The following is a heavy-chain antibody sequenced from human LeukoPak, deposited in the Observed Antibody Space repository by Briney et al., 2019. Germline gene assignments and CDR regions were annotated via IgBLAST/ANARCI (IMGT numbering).Heavy chain of an antibody. V-gene: IGHV3-21*01. CDR3: ARDLNGLIDY. J-gene: IGHJ4*02. CDR1: GFTFSSYS. CDR2: ISSSSSYI. Sequence: GGSLRLSCAASGFTFSSYSMNWVRQAPGKGLEWVSSISSSSSYIYYADSVKGRFTISRDNAKNSLYLQMNSLRAEDTAVCYCARDLNGLIDYWGQGTLVTVSS.